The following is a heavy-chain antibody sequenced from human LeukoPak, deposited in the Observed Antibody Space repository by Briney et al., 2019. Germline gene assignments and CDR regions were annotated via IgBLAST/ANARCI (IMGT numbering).Heavy chain of an antibody. D-gene: IGHD3-10*01. CDR1: GFTFSSYA. J-gene: IGHJ4*02. V-gene: IGHV3-23*01. CDR2: ISSSGGST. Sequence: GGSLRLSCAASGFTFSSYAMSWVRQAPGKGLEWVSTISSSGGSTYYADSVKGRFTISRDNSENTVYLQMNSLRAEGTALYYCAKLNYYGSYWGQGTLVTVSS. CDR3: AKLNYYGSY.